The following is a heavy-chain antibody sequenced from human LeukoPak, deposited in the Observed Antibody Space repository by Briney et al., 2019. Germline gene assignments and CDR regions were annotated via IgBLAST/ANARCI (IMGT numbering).Heavy chain of an antibody. Sequence: GGSLRLSCAASGFTFSRAWMSWVRQAPGKGLEWVANIKEDGSEDYYADSVKGRFAISKDNAKNSLYLQMNNLRAEDTAMYYCARGADGYEDWGQGTLVIVSS. CDR3: ARGADGYED. V-gene: IGHV3-7*01. CDR1: GFTFSRAW. CDR2: IKEDGSED. D-gene: IGHD5-24*01. J-gene: IGHJ4*02.